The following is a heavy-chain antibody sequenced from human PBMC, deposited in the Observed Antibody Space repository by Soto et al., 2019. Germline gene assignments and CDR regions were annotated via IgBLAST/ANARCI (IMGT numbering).Heavy chain of an antibody. CDR2: INPNSGDT. CDR1: GYIFTGYY. J-gene: IGHJ4*02. CDR3: ATSRISIAVAGETEYYFDY. Sequence: QVQLLQSGAELKKPGASVKVSCKASGYIFTGYYMHWVRQAPGQGLEWMGGINPNSGDTNYTQKFQGWVTMTRDTSISTNYMELSRLRSDDTAVYYCATSRISIAVAGETEYYFDYWGQGTLVTVSS. V-gene: IGHV1-2*04. D-gene: IGHD6-19*01.